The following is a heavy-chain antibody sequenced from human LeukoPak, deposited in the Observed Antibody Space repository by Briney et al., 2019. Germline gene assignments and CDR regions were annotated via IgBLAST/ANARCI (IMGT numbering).Heavy chain of an antibody. CDR2: IWYDGSNK. Sequence: GGSLRLSCAASGFTFSSYSMNWVRQAPGKGLEWVAVIWYDGSNKYHADSVKGRFTISRDNSKNTLYLQMNSLGAEDTAVYYCARDHLWFGELNHWGQGTLVTVSS. V-gene: IGHV3-33*08. CDR3: ARDHLWFGELNH. D-gene: IGHD3-10*01. CDR1: GFTFSSYS. J-gene: IGHJ5*02.